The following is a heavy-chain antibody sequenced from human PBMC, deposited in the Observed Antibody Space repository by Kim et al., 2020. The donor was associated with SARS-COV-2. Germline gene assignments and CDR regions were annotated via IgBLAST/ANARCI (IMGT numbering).Heavy chain of an antibody. V-gene: IGHV3-33*05. D-gene: IGHD5-12*01. CDR1: GFTFSGYG. CDR3: ARGATALRNGMDV. Sequence: GGSLRLSCAASGFTFSGYGIHWVRQAPGKGLEWVAVISYDGSKKYYVESVKGRFTISRDNSKNTVYLQMNSLRAEDTAVYYCARGATALRNGMDVWGQGTTVTVSS. J-gene: IGHJ6*02. CDR2: ISYDGSKK.